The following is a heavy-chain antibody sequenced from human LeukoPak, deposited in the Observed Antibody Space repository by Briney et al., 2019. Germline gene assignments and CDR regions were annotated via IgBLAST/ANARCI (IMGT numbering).Heavy chain of an antibody. Sequence: ASVKVSCKASGGTLITYTISWLRQAPGQGREWMGRITPLLTITKYAQKFQGRVTITADRSTSTVHMELNSLTSEDTAVYSCARGGDWFGPWGQGSLVTVSS. CDR1: GGTLITYT. D-gene: IGHD3-10*01. CDR2: ITPLLTIT. J-gene: IGHJ5*02. CDR3: ARGGDWFGP. V-gene: IGHV1-69*02.